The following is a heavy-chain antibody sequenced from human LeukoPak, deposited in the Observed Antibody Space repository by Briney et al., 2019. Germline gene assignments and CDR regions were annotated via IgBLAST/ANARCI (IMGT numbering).Heavy chain of an antibody. Sequence: GGSLRLSCAASGFTFDEYGMTWVRQAPGKGLEWVANINEDGSQKKCIDSVKGRFTLSRDNAKNSLYLQMNSLRAEDTAIYYCARGTVIPGTDYWGQGTLVTVST. D-gene: IGHD3-22*01. CDR2: INEDGSQK. CDR1: GFTFDEYG. J-gene: IGHJ4*02. CDR3: ARGTVIPGTDY. V-gene: IGHV3-7*01.